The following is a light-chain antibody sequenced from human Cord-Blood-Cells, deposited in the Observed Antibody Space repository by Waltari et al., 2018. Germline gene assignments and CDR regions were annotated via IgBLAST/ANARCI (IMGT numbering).Light chain of an antibody. Sequence: EIVMTQSPATLSVSPGERATLSCRASQSVSSNLAWYQQKPGQAPRPLIYGAATRATGIPARFSCSGSGTEFTLTISSLQSEDFAVYYCQQYNNWPLTFGGGTKVEIK. CDR1: QSVSSN. V-gene: IGKV3-15*01. CDR2: GAA. J-gene: IGKJ4*01. CDR3: QQYNNWPLT.